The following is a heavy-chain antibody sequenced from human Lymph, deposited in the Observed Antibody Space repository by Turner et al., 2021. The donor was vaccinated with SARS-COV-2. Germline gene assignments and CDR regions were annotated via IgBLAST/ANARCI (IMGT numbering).Heavy chain of an antibody. CDR1: GYTLTELS. CDR3: ATVLCTGSSCYYYGMDV. D-gene: IGHD2-15*01. V-gene: IGHV1-24*01. J-gene: IGHJ6*02. Sequence: QVQLVQSGAEVKKHGALVNVSCKVSGYTLTELSMNWVRQAPGKGLEWMGGFDPEDGEILYAQKFQGRVTMTEDTSTDTAYMELSSLRSDDTAVYYCATVLCTGSSCYYYGMDVWGQGTTVTVSS. CDR2: FDPEDGEI.